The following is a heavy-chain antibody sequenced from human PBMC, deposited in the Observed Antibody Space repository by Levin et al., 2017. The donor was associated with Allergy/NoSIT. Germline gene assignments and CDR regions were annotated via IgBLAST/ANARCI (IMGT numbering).Heavy chain of an antibody. CDR3: AREEVGAAAGEFDY. Sequence: SVKVSCKASGGTFSSYAISWVRQAPGQGLEWMGGIIPIFGTTNYAQKFQGRVTITADKSTSTAYMELSSLRSEDTAVYYCAREEVGAAAGEFDYWGQGTLVTVSS. CDR2: IIPIFGTT. D-gene: IGHD6-13*01. V-gene: IGHV1-69*06. J-gene: IGHJ4*02. CDR1: GGTFSSYA.